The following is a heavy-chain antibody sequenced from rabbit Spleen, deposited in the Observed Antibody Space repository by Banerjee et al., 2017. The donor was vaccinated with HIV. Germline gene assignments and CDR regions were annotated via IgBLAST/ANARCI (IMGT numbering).Heavy chain of an antibody. D-gene: IGHD1-1*01. V-gene: IGHV1S45*01. CDR2: INIVTGKS. CDR1: GVSFSDKDV. J-gene: IGHJ4*01. Sequence: QEQLVESGGGLVKPEGSLTLTCKASGVSFSDKDVMCWVRQAAGKGLEWIACINIVTGKSVYASWAKGRFTMSRTSSTTVTLQMTSLTAADTATYFCARDLVAVIGWNFNWWGPGTLVTVS. CDR3: ARDLVAVIGWNFNW.